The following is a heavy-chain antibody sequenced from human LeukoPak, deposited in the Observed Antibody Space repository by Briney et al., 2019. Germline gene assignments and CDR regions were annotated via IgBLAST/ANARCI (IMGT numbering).Heavy chain of an antibody. D-gene: IGHD5-18*01. CDR1: GDSVSSNSAA. V-gene: IGHV6-1*01. J-gene: IGHJ4*02. Sequence: SQTLSLTCAISGDSVSSNSAAWNWIRQSPSRGLEWLGRTYYRSKWYNDYAVSVKSRITNNPDTSKNQFSLQLNSVTPEDTAVYYCARDPGYSYGPHFDYWGQGTLVTVSS. CDR2: TYYRSKWYN. CDR3: ARDPGYSYGPHFDY.